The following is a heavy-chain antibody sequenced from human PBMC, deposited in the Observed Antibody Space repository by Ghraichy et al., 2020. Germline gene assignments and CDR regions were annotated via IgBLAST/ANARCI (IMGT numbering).Heavy chain of an antibody. CDR1: GGSISSGGYY. V-gene: IGHV4-31*03. CDR2: IYYSGST. J-gene: IGHJ4*02. D-gene: IGHD3-3*01. Sequence: SQTLSLTCTVSGGSISSGGYYWSWIRQHPGKGLEWIGYIYYSGSTYYNPSLKSRVTISVDTSKNQFSLKLSSVTAADTAVYYCAREGVFDFWSAYYYFDYWGQGTLVTVSS. CDR3: AREGVFDFWSAYYYFDY.